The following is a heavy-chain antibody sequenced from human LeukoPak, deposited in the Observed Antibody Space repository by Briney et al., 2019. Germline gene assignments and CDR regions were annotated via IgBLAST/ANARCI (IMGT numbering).Heavy chain of an antibody. CDR2: IYSGGST. D-gene: IGHD4-17*01. J-gene: IGHJ6*03. CDR3: ARSHDYGDYYYYYMDV. CDR1: GFTVSSNY. V-gene: IGHV3-53*01. Sequence: PAGSLRLSCAASGFTVSSNYMSWVRQAPGKGLEWVSVIYSGGSTYYADSVKGRFTISRDNSKNTLYLQMNSLRAEDTAVYYCARSHDYGDYYYYYMDVWGKGTTVTVSS.